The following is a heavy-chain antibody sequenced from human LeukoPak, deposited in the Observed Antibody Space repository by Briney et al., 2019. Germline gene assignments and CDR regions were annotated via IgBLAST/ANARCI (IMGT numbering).Heavy chain of an antibody. CDR2: IYYTGSV. CDR1: GGSITGYY. V-gene: IGHV4-59*01. CDR3: ARGGLENGYHSNDAFDI. D-gene: IGHD3-22*01. Sequence: SETLSLTCTVSGGSITGYYWSWIRQPPGKGLQWIGYIYYTGSVNYNPSLKSRVTISVDTSKNQFSLKLSSVTAADTAVYFCARGGLENGYHSNDAFDIWGQGTLVAVSS. J-gene: IGHJ3*02.